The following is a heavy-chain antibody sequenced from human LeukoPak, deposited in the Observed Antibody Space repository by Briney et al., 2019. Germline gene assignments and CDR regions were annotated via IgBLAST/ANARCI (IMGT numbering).Heavy chain of an antibody. V-gene: IGHV1-18*01. CDR2: ISAYNGNT. D-gene: IGHD3-3*01. J-gene: IGHJ6*02. CDR1: GYTFTSYG. CDR3: AREGYYDFRSGYYTGYYYGMDV. Sequence: ASVKVSCKASGYTFTSYGISWVRQAPGQGLEWMGWISAYNGNTNYAQKLQGRVTMTTDTSTSTAYMELRSLRSDDTAVYYCAREGYYDFRSGYYTGYYYGMDVWGQGTTVTVSS.